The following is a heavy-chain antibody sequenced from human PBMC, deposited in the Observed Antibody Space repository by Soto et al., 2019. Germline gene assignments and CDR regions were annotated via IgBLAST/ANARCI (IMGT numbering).Heavy chain of an antibody. V-gene: IGHV1-8*01. J-gene: IGHJ4*02. Sequence: ASVKVSCKASGYTFTSYDINWVRQATGQGLEWMGWMNPNSGNTGYAQKFQGRVTMTRNTSISTAYMELSSLRSEDTAVYYCARVSGAGLLWFGESPVYFDYWGQGTLLTVSS. CDR3: ARVSGAGLLWFGESPVYFDY. D-gene: IGHD3-10*01. CDR2: MNPNSGNT. CDR1: GYTFTSYD.